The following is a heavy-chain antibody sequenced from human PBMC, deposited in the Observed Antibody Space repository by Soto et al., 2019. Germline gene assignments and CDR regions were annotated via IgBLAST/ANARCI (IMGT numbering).Heavy chain of an antibody. CDR2: ISAYNGNT. D-gene: IGHD2-2*02. CDR3: ARDELGYCSSTSCYRPDDYYGMDV. Sequence: QVQLVQSGAEVKKPGASVKVSCKASGYTFTSYGISWVRQAPGQGLEWMGWISAYNGNTNYAQKLQGRVTMTTDTTTSTAYMELRSLRSDDTAVYYCARDELGYCSSTSCYRPDDYYGMDVWGQGTTVTVSS. V-gene: IGHV1-18*01. CDR1: GYTFTSYG. J-gene: IGHJ6*02.